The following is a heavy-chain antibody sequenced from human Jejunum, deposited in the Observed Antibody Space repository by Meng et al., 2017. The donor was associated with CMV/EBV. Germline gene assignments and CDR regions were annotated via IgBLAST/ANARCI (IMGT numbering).Heavy chain of an antibody. D-gene: IGHD2-8*01. CDR1: GFTFCSSA. Sequence: QVLLVESGGGVVQPGGFLRLSCAASGFTFCSSAMHWVRQPPGKGLEWVSFIAHDGSAKTYTDSVKGRFTISRDDSENTVYLEMNSLRVEDTAVYYCAKDLYYSFDYWGQGTLVTVSS. CDR2: IAHDGSAK. CDR3: AKDLYYSFDY. V-gene: IGHV3-30*02. J-gene: IGHJ4*02.